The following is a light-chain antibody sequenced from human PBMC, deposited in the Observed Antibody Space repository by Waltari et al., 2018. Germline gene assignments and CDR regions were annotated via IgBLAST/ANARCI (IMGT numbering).Light chain of an antibody. J-gene: IGLJ2*01. CDR1: ALPKQH. CDR3: QSADSSGTNVV. CDR2: KDS. Sequence: SSEPTQQPSVSVSPGQTARITRSGDALPKQHAYWYQQKPGQAPVLVIYKDSERPSGIPERFSGSSSGTTVTLTISGVQAEDEADYYCQSADSSGTNVVFGGGTKLTVL. V-gene: IGLV3-25*03.